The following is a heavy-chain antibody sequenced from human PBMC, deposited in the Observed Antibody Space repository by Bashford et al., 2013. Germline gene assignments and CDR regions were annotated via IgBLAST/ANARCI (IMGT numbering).Heavy chain of an antibody. J-gene: IGHJ4*02. D-gene: IGHD6-13*01. V-gene: IGHV3-73*01. Sequence: VRQMPGKGLEWVGRIRSKANSYATAYAASVKGRFTISRDDSKNTAYLQMNSLKTEDTAVYYCTRPGAAAGTGIDYWGQGTLVTVSS. CDR3: TRPGAAAGTGIDY. CDR2: IRSKANSYAT.